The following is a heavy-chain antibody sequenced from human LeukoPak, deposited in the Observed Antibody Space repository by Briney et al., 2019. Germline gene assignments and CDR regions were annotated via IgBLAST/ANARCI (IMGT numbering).Heavy chain of an antibody. CDR3: AKDYIASSGGSFFGDWFDP. V-gene: IGHV3-30*02. J-gene: IGHJ5*02. CDR2: IRYDGSNK. CDR1: GFTFSSYG. Sequence: GGSLRLSCAASGFTFSSYGMHWVRQAPGKGLEWVAFIRYDGSNKYYADSVKGRFTISRDNSKNTLYLQMNSLRAEDTAVYYCAKDYIASSGGSFFGDWFDPWGQGTLVTVSS. D-gene: IGHD2-15*01.